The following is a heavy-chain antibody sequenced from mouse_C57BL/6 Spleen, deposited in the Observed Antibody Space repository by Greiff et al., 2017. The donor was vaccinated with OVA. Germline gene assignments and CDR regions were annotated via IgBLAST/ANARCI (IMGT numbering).Heavy chain of an antibody. CDR3: TTIYDGYYYFDD. J-gene: IGHJ2*01. V-gene: IGHV14-4*01. CDR1: GFNIKDDY. D-gene: IGHD2-3*01. CDR2: IDPENGDT. Sequence: VQLQQSGAELVRPGASVKLSCTASGFNIKDDYMHWVKQRPEQGLEWIGWIDPENGDTEYASKFQGKATITADTSSNTAYLQLSSLTSEDTAVYYCTTIYDGYYYFDDWGQGTTLTVSS.